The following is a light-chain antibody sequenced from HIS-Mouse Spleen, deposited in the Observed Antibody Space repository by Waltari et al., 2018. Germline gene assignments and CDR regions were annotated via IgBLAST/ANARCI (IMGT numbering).Light chain of an antibody. Sequence: DIVMTQYPLSLPVTHRAPASLPCRSSQSLLHSNGTIYLDWYLQKPRQYTQLLIYLGSKLAAGDPDRVSGSGSGTDFTLKISRVEAEDVVVYYCMQALQTPRTFGQGTKLEIK. CDR2: LGS. J-gene: IGKJ2*01. V-gene: IGKV2-28*01. CDR3: MQALQTPRT. CDR1: QSLLHSNGTIY.